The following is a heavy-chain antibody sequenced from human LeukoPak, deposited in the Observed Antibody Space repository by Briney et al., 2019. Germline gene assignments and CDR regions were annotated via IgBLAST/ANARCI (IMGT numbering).Heavy chain of an antibody. V-gene: IGHV3-48*04. CDR1: GFTFSTYS. J-gene: IGHJ4*02. CDR3: ARDRDGGFSVTKPLFDY. Sequence: PGGSLRLSCAASGFTFSTYSMNWVRQAPGKGLEWVSYISSSSSTIYYADSIKGRFTISRDNAKNSLYLQMNSLRAEDTAVYYCARDRDGGFSVTKPLFDYWGQGTLVTVSS. CDR2: ISSSSSTI. D-gene: IGHD3-16*01.